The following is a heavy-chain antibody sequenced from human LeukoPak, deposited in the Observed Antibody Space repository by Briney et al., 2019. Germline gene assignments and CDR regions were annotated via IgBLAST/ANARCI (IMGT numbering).Heavy chain of an antibody. V-gene: IGHV3-30*03. J-gene: IGHJ4*02. D-gene: IGHD6-25*01. CDR1: GFTFSSYG. Sequence: GGSLRLSCAASGFTFSSYGMHWVRQAPGKGLEWVAVISYDGSNKYYADSVKGRFTISRDNSKNTLYLQMNSLRAEDTAVYYCARVDSGSGPDGLDYWGQGTLVTVSS. CDR3: ARVDSGSGPDGLDY. CDR2: ISYDGSNK.